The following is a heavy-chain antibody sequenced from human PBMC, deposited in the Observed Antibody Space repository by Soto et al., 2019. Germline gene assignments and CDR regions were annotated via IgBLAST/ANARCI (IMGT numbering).Heavy chain of an antibody. Sequence: EVQLLESGGGLVQPGGSLRLSCAASGLTFSFYGMSWVRQAPGKGLEWVSAITGSGGGPYYADSVKGRFTISRDNSKNTLYLQMNSLRAEDTAIYYCAMGALRYFDYWGQGALVTVSS. CDR1: GLTFSFYG. D-gene: IGHD3-16*01. J-gene: IGHJ4*02. CDR3: AMGALRYFDY. V-gene: IGHV3-23*01. CDR2: ITGSGGGP.